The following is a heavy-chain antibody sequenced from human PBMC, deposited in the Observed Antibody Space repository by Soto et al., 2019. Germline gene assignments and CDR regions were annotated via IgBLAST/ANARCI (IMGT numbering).Heavy chain of an antibody. D-gene: IGHD3-22*01. V-gene: IGHV4-38-2*01. CDR1: RYSISSGYY. CDR3: ARHADSSSYYYPFDY. Sequence: PSETLSLTCFVSRYSISSGYYCGWIRQPPGKGLEWIGSIFHGGTTYYNPSLKSRLTISVDTSKNQFSLTLSSVTAADTAVYYCARHADSSSYYYPFDYWGQGSLVTVSS. CDR2: IFHGGTT. J-gene: IGHJ4*02.